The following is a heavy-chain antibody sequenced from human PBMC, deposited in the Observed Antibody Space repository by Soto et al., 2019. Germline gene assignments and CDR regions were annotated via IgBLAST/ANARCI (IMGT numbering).Heavy chain of an antibody. CDR3: ARDRYYYDGSSYSTDAFDI. CDR2: IFYSGST. V-gene: IGHV4-59*01. Sequence: PSETLSLTCTVSGGSLSSYYLSWIRTPPGKGLEWIGYIFYSGSTNYNPSLKSRVTISIDTSKDQFSLKLSSVTAADTAVYFCARDRYYYDGSSYSTDAFDIWGQGTMVTVSS. CDR1: GGSLSSYY. J-gene: IGHJ3*02. D-gene: IGHD3-22*01.